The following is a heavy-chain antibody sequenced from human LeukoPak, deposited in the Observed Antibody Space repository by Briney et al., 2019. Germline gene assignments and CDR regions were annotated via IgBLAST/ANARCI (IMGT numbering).Heavy chain of an antibody. V-gene: IGHV4-34*01. J-gene: IGHJ6*03. CDR3: ARGYYGDYFYHYYYYYMDV. CDR1: GGSFSGYY. Sequence: SETLSLTCAVYGGSFSGYYWSWIRQPPGKGLEWIGEINHSGSTNYNPSLKSRVTISVDTSRNQFSLKLSSVTAADTAVYYCARGYYGDYFYHYYYYYMDVWGKGTTVTVSS. D-gene: IGHD4-17*01. CDR2: INHSGST.